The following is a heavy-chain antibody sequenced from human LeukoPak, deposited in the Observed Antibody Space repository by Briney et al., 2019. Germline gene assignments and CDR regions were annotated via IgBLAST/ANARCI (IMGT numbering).Heavy chain of an antibody. V-gene: IGHV4-59*01. CDR3: ARSTVVRTLLGY. Sequence: SETLSLTCTVSGGSISSYYWSWIRLPPGKGLEWIGYLSKSGNTNYSPSLKSRVTIFGDTSKNQFFLKLSSVTAADTAVYYCARSTVVRTLLGYWGQGTLVTVSS. D-gene: IGHD4-23*01. J-gene: IGHJ4*02. CDR2: LSKSGNT. CDR1: GGSISSYY.